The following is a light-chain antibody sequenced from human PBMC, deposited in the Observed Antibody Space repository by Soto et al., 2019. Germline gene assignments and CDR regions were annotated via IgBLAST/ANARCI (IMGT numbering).Light chain of an antibody. J-gene: IGKJ1*01. Sequence: DVVMTQSPLSLPVTLGQPASISCRSSRSLVYSDGNTSLNWFQQRPGQSPRRLIFEVSNGDSGVPDRFCGSASGSDFTLKISRVEAEDVGLYYCMQGTHWPKTSGQGTKVDIK. CDR3: MQGTHWPKT. V-gene: IGKV2-30*01. CDR1: RSLVYSDGNTS. CDR2: EVS.